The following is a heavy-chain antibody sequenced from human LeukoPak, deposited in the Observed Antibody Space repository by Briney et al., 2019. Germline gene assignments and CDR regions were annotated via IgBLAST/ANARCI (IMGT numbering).Heavy chain of an antibody. CDR3: AREFRGGGDSGIFDY. J-gene: IGHJ4*02. Sequence: SETLSLTCTVSGGSITIGSYYWSWIRQPAGKGLEWIGRIYVGGSPNYNPSHYSPALKSRVSISVDTSKSQFSPELTSVTAADTAVYYCAREFRGGGDSGIFDYWGQGTLVTVSS. CDR1: GGSITIGSYY. V-gene: IGHV4-61*02. D-gene: IGHD4-23*01. CDR2: IYVGGSP.